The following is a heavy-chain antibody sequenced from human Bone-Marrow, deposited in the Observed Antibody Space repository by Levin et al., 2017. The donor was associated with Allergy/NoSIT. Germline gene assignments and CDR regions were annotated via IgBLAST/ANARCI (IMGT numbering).Heavy chain of an antibody. D-gene: IGHD3-10*01. Sequence: KRGESLKISCKGSGYSFTSYWIGWVRQMPGKGLEWMGIIYPGDSDTKFSPSFQGQVTISADKSISTAYLQWSSLKASDTAMYYCARSYYYTSGASIPGAFDIWGQGTMVTVSS. V-gene: IGHV5-51*01. CDR1: GYSFTSYW. J-gene: IGHJ3*02. CDR2: IYPGDSDT. CDR3: ARSYYYTSGASIPGAFDI.